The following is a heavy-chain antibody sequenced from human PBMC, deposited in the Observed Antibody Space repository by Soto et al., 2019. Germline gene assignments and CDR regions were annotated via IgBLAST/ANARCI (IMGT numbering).Heavy chain of an antibody. CDR2: IIPYYNTL. CDR3: ASGASRWYPYFFDS. V-gene: IGHV1-69*01. CDR1: EGTFNSYA. D-gene: IGHD6-13*01. Sequence: QAQVVQSGAEVRKPGSSVKLSCKASEGTFNSYAIAWVRQAPGQGLEWMGGIIPYYNTLNYAQKFQDRVTITADASTNTVDMELSSLRSDDTAVYFCASGASRWYPYFFDSWAQGTLVTVSS. J-gene: IGHJ4*02.